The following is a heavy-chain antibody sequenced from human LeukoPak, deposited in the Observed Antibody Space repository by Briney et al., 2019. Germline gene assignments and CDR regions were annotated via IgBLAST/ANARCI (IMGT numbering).Heavy chain of an antibody. V-gene: IGHV4-39*01. Sequence: PSETLSLTCTVSGXSIRSSIYYWGWIRQPPGKGLEWIGSIYYSGSTYYNPSLKSRVTISVDTSKNQFSLKLSSVTAADTAVYYCARPEGGSLAAAFGYWGQGTLVTVSS. D-gene: IGHD6-13*01. CDR2: IYYSGST. J-gene: IGHJ4*02. CDR3: ARPEGGSLAAAFGY. CDR1: GXSIRSSIYY.